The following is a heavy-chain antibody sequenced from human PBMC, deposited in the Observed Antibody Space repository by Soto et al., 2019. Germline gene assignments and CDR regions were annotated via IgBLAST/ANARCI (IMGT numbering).Heavy chain of an antibody. CDR3: ARGGTQQLVDFFSYYGMDV. D-gene: IGHD6-13*01. CDR1: GGSISSYY. J-gene: IGHJ6*02. CDR2: IYTSGST. V-gene: IGHV4-4*07. Sequence: QVQLQESGPGLVKPSETLSLTCTVSGGSISSYYWSWIRQPAGKGLEWIGRIYTSGSTNYNPSLKSRVTMSVDTSENHFSLKLSSVTAADTAVYYCARGGTQQLVDFFSYYGMDVWGQGTTGTVSS.